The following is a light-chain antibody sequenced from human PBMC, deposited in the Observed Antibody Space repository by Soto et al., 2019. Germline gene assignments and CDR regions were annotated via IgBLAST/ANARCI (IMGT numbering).Light chain of an antibody. CDR1: QSLSTN. J-gene: IGKJ5*01. CDR3: QQYGSSPSIT. Sequence: MTQSPATLSLSPGEKATLSCRASQSLSTNLAWYQQKPGQAPRLLIYRASTRATGIPDRFSGSGSGTDFTLTISRLEPEDFAVYYCQQYGSSPSITFGQGTRLEIK. V-gene: IGKV3-20*01. CDR2: RAS.